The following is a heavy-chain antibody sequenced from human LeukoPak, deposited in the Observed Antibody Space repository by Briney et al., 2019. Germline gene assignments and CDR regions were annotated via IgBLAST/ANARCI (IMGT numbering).Heavy chain of an antibody. CDR3: TTVEGSYYDILTGPGTFDY. Sequence: PGGSLRLSCAASGFTFSNAWMSWVRQAPGKGLEWVGRIKSKTDGGTTDYAAPVKGRFTLSRDDSKNTLYLQMNSLKTEDTAVYYCTTVEGSYYDILTGPGTFDYWGQGTLVTVSS. D-gene: IGHD3-9*01. CDR2: IKSKTDGGTT. J-gene: IGHJ4*02. V-gene: IGHV3-15*01. CDR1: GFTFSNAW.